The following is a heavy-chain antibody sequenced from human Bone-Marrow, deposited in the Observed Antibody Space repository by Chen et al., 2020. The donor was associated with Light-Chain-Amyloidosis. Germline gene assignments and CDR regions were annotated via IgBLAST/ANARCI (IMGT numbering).Heavy chain of an antibody. CDR1: GFTFNSYW. J-gene: IGHJ4*02. CDR2: ISTDGSS. D-gene: IGHD1-1*01. V-gene: IGHV3-74*01. Sequence: EVQLVESGGGLVQPGGSLRISCAASGFTFNSYWMHWVRQAPGKGLVCVSRISTDGSSSYAVSVKGRFTISRDNAKNTLFLQMNSLTAEDTAVYYCARARTPTMLDNWGQGTLVTVSS. CDR3: ARARTPTMLDN.